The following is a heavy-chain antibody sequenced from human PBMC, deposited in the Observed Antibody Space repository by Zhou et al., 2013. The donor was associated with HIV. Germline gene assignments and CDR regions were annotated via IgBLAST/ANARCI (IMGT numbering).Heavy chain of an antibody. V-gene: IGHV1-46*01. Sequence: QGQLVQSGAEVRKPGASVKISCTASGYTFTLHYIHWVRQAPGHGLEWVGLVNPGGVGATYAPNFYNRVTTTRDTSTRTVYMELSGLTSEDTAVYYCARKAYGTGGHLDLWGRGTLVSVSS. CDR1: GYTFTLHY. J-gene: IGHJ2*01. CDR2: VNPGGVGA. D-gene: IGHD2-8*02. CDR3: ARKAYGTGGHLDL.